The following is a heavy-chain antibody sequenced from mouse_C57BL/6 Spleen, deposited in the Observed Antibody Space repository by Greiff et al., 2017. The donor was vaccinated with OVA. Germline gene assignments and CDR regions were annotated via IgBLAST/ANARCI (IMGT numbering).Heavy chain of an antibody. D-gene: IGHD4-1*01. J-gene: IGHJ2*01. CDR1: GFTFSSYA. CDR2: ISDGGSYT. CDR3: ARGELGRRYFDY. V-gene: IGHV5-4*03. Sequence: EVKLVESGGGLVKPGGSLKLSCAASGFTFSSYAMSWVRQTPEKRLEWVATISDGGSYTYYPDNVKGRFTISRDNAKNNLYLQMSHLKSEDTAMYYCARGELGRRYFDYGGQGTTLTVSS.